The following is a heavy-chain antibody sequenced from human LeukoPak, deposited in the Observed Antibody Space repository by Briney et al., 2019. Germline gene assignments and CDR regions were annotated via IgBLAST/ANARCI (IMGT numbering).Heavy chain of an antibody. V-gene: IGHV3-48*01. D-gene: IGHD2-2*01. Sequence: GGSLRLSCAASGFTFSSYSMNWVRQAPGKGLEWVSYISSSSSTIYYADSVKGRFTISRDNAKNSLYLQMNSLRAEDTAVYYCARERKVVPAAKDAFDIWGQGTMVTVSS. CDR3: ARERKVVPAAKDAFDI. CDR1: GFTFSSYS. J-gene: IGHJ3*02. CDR2: ISSSSSTI.